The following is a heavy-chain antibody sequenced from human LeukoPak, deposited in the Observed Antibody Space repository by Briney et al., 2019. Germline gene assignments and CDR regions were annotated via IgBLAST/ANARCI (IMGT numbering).Heavy chain of an antibody. J-gene: IGHJ5*02. CDR3: ARWDDGGSYYSWFDP. D-gene: IGHD1-26*01. CDR2: IYTSGST. Sequence: SSETLSLTFTASGGSISSGSYYWSWIRQPAGKGLEWIGRIYTSGSTNYNPSLKSRVTISVDTSKNQFSLKLSSVTAADTAVYYCARWDDGGSYYSWFDPWGQGTLVTVSS. CDR1: GGSISSGSYY. V-gene: IGHV4-61*02.